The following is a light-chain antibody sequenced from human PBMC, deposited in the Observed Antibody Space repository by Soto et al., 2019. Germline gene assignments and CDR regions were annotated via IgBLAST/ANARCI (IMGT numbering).Light chain of an antibody. CDR3: QSYDSSLSGLYV. J-gene: IGLJ1*01. V-gene: IGLV1-40*01. CDR1: SSNIGAGYD. CDR2: GNS. Sequence: QSVLTPPPSVSGAPGQRVTISCTGSSSNIGAGYDVHWYQPRPGTAPKLLIYGNSNRTSGVPDRFSGSKSGTSASLAITGLQAEDEADYYCQSYDSSLSGLYVFGTGTKLTVL.